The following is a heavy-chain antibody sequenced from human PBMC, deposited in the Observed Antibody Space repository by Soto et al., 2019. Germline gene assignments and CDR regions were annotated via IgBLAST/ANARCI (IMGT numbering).Heavy chain of an antibody. V-gene: IGHV1-69*06. D-gene: IGHD2-15*01. Sequence: SVKVSCKASGGTFSSYAISWVRQAPGQGLEWMGGIIPIFGTANYAQKFQGRVTITADKPTSTAYMELSSLRSEDTAVYYCARGKEVYCSGGSCYSYYYGMDVWGQGTTVTVSS. CDR3: ARGKEVYCSGGSCYSYYYGMDV. J-gene: IGHJ6*02. CDR2: IIPIFGTA. CDR1: GGTFSSYA.